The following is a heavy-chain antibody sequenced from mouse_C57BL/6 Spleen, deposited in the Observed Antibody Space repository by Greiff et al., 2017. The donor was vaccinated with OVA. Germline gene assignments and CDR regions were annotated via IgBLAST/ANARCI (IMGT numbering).Heavy chain of an antibody. CDR3: ASYYYGSRGWYFDV. V-gene: IGHV7-3*01. Sequence: EVKLMESGGGLVQPGGSLSLSCAASGFTFTDYYMSWVRQPPGKALEWLGFIRNKANGYTTEYSASVKGRFTISRDNSQSILYLQMNALRAEDSATYYCASYYYGSRGWYFDVWGTGTTVTVSS. D-gene: IGHD1-1*01. CDR1: GFTFTDYY. CDR2: IRNKANGYTT. J-gene: IGHJ1*03.